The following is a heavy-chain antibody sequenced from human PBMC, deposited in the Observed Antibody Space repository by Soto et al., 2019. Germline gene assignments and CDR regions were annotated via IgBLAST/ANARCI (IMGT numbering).Heavy chain of an antibody. J-gene: IGHJ4*02. D-gene: IGHD1-1*01. CDR2: LSRSVGAT. CDR3: ARSHWKLRKYYFDY. V-gene: IGHV3-23*01. CDR1: GFNTRFYS. Sequence: GGSLRLSCTASGFNTRFYSMSWVRQTPGKGLEWVAALSRSVGATYYADSVRGRFTISRDASKDTLFLQMSNLRAEDTALYYCARSHWKLRKYYFDYWGQGTQVTVSS.